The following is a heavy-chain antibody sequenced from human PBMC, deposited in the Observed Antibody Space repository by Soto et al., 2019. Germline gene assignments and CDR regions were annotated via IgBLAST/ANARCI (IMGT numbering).Heavy chain of an antibody. J-gene: IGHJ6*02. D-gene: IGHD3-9*01. CDR1: GYTFATYA. V-gene: IGHV1-3*04. CDR3: TRVNTIFFTPDYYTYDIDV. Sequence: QVQLVQSGAEVKKPGASVKVSCKASGYTFATYAIHWVRQAPGQRLEWMGWINTGNGYTEYSQNFRGRVTITRDTSASTAYMELSSLRSEDTAMYYCTRVNTIFFTPDYYTYDIDVWGQGTTVTVAS. CDR2: INTGNGYT.